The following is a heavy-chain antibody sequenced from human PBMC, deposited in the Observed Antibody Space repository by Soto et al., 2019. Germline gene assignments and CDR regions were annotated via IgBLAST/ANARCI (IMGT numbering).Heavy chain of an antibody. Sequence: GASVKVSFKASGGTFSSYAISWVRQAPGQGLEWMGGIIPIFGTANYAQKFQGRVTITADKSTSTAYMELSSLRSEDTAVYYCARTRYCSSTSCYTAEYYYYYGMDVWGQGTTVTVSS. J-gene: IGHJ6*02. CDR1: GGTFSSYA. V-gene: IGHV1-69*06. CDR3: ARTRYCSSTSCYTAEYYYYYGMDV. D-gene: IGHD2-2*02. CDR2: IIPIFGTA.